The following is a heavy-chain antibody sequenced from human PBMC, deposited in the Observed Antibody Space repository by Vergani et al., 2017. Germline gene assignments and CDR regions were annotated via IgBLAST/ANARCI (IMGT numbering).Heavy chain of an antibody. D-gene: IGHD7-27*01. V-gene: IGHV4-59*11. J-gene: IGHJ4*02. CDR3: ARGSNWGFFDY. CDR2: IYDSGS. CDR1: GGSISNHY. Sequence: QVQLQESGPGLVKPSETLSLTCTVSGGSISNHYWSWIRQPPGKGLAWIGYIYDSGSNYNPSLKSRVTISVDTSKNQFSLKLSSVTAADTAVYYCARGSNWGFFDYWGQGTLVTVSS.